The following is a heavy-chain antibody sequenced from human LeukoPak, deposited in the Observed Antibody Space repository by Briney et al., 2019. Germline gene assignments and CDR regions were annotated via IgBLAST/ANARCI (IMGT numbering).Heavy chain of an antibody. Sequence: ASVKVSCKTSGYTFTDYYIHWVRQATGQGLEWMGWINPKSGDTNYAQRFQGRVTMTRDTSINTAYMELSSLRSDDTAVFYCAREGLAAGGTPFFHTWGQGTLVTVSS. J-gene: IGHJ5*02. CDR1: GYTFTDYY. V-gene: IGHV1-2*02. D-gene: IGHD6-13*01. CDR2: INPKSGDT. CDR3: AREGLAAGGTPFFHT.